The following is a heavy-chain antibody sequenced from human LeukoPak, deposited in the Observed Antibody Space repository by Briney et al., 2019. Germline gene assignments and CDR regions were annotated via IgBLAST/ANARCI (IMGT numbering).Heavy chain of an antibody. D-gene: IGHD2-2*01. Sequence: GGSLRLSCAASGLNFSNYAMSWVRQAPGKGLEWVSAISGSGESTHYPDSVKGRFAISRDNSKNKLYLQMNRLRAEDTAVYYCAKVFPSCNTASCPRGAFDIWGQGTMVTVSS. CDR1: GLNFSNYA. J-gene: IGHJ3*02. V-gene: IGHV3-23*01. CDR3: AKVFPSCNTASCPRGAFDI. CDR2: ISGSGEST.